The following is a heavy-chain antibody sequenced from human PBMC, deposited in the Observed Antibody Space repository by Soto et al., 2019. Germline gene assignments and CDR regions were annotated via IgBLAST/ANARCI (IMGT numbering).Heavy chain of an antibody. Sequence: QVQLVESGGGVVQPGRSLRLSCAASGFTFSSYAMHWVRQAPGKGLEWVAVISYDGSNKYYADSVKGRFTISRDNSKTTLYLQMNSLRAEDTAVYYCASAGHYCSGGSCYSYYYYGMDVWGQGTTVTVSS. D-gene: IGHD2-15*01. CDR2: ISYDGSNK. CDR3: ASAGHYCSGGSCYSYYYYGMDV. V-gene: IGHV3-30-3*01. CDR1: GFTFSSYA. J-gene: IGHJ6*02.